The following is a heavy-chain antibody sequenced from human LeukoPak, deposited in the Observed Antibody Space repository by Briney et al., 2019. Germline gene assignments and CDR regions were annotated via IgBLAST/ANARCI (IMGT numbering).Heavy chain of an antibody. J-gene: IGHJ4*02. CDR3: ARDRSSSDY. CDR2: INHSGST. CDR1: GGSFSGYY. Sequence: SETLSLTCAVYGGSFSGYYWSWIRQPPGKGLEWIGEINHSGSTNYNPSLKSRVTISVDTSKNQFSLKLSSVTAADTAVYYCARDRSSSDYWGQGTLVTVSS. V-gene: IGHV4-34*01. D-gene: IGHD6-13*01.